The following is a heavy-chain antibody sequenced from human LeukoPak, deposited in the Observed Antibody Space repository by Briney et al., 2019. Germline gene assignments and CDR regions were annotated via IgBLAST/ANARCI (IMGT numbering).Heavy chain of an antibody. D-gene: IGHD2-15*01. CDR3: ARDLAAIGY. Sequence: PSETLSLTCTVSGGSISSSSYYWGWIRQPPGKGLEWIGSIYYSGSTYYNPSLKSRVTISVDTSKNQFSLKLSPVTAADTAVYYCARDLAAIGYWGQGTLVTVSS. CDR1: GGSISSSSYY. CDR2: IYYSGST. J-gene: IGHJ4*02. V-gene: IGHV4-39*07.